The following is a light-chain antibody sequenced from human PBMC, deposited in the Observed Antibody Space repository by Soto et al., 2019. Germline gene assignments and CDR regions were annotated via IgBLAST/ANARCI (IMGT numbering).Light chain of an antibody. CDR1: QTVSKNY. V-gene: IGKV3-20*01. CDR2: AAS. J-gene: IGKJ5*01. CDR3: QQYAVSPIT. Sequence: EIVLTQSPVTLSLSPGEGATLSCRASQTVSKNYLAWYQQKAGQAPRLVIYAASTRATGIPDRFSGSGSGTDFTLTISRLGPEDFAVFYCQQYAVSPITFGQGTRLEIK.